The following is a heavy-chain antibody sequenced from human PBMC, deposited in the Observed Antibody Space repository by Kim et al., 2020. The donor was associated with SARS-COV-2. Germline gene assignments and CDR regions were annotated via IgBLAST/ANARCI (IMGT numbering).Heavy chain of an antibody. V-gene: IGHV5-51*01. Sequence: YSPSFQGQVTISADKSISTAYLQWSSLKASDTAMYYCARAASTSWSSLDYWGQGTLVTVSS. CDR3: ARAASTSWSSLDY. D-gene: IGHD6-19*01. J-gene: IGHJ4*02.